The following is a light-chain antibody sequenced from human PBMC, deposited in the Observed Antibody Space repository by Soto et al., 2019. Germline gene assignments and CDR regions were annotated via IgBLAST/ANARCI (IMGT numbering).Light chain of an antibody. Sequence: QSVLTQPASVSGSPGQSITISCTGTSSDVGSYNLVSWYQQHPGKAPKLMIYEGSKRPSGVSNRFSGSKSGNTASLTISGLQAEDEADYYCCSYAGSSVFGTGTKSPX. J-gene: IGLJ1*01. V-gene: IGLV2-23*01. CDR2: EGS. CDR1: SSDVGSYNL. CDR3: CSYAGSSV.